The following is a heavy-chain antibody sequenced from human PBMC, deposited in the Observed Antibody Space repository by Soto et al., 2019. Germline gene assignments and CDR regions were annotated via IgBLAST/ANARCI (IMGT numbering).Heavy chain of an antibody. D-gene: IGHD5-12*01. CDR3: ASSGEMATTKDAFDI. V-gene: IGHV4-59*07. J-gene: IGHJ3*02. CDR1: GGSISSYY. Sequence: SDTLSLTCTVSGGSISSYYGSWIRQPPGKGLEWIGYIYYSGSTNYNPSLKSRVTISVDTSKNQFSLKLSSVTAADTAVYYCASSGEMATTKDAFDIWGQGTMVTVSS. CDR2: IYYSGST.